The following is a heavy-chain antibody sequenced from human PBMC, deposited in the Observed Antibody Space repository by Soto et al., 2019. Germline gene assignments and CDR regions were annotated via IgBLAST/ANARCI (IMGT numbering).Heavy chain of an antibody. CDR2: IKQDGSEK. V-gene: IGHV3-7*01. D-gene: IGHD3-9*01. J-gene: IGHJ4*02. Sequence: GGSLRLSCAASGFTFSSYWMSWVRQAPGKGLEWVANIKQDGSEKYYVDSVKGRFTISRDNAKNSLYLQMNSLRAEDTAVYYCARAQRYFDWDKTPQREQNFDYWGQGTLVTVSS. CDR3: ARAQRYFDWDKTPQREQNFDY. CDR1: GFTFSSYW.